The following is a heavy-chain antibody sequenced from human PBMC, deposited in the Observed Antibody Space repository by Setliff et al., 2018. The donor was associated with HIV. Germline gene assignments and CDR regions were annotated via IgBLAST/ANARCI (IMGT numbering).Heavy chain of an antibody. J-gene: IGHJ1*01. CDR3: ARDSAADSGYQRRFQR. CDR2: IFTSGSA. D-gene: IGHD3-22*01. CDR1: GDSISGGRYY. V-gene: IGHV4-61*09. Sequence: PSETLSLTCTVSGDSISGGRYYWNWIRQPAGRGLDWMGHIFTSGSAFSSGTANYSPSLKSRGNISVDISKNQFTLKLTSVTAADTAMYFCARDSAADSGYQRRFQRWGQGTLVTVSS.